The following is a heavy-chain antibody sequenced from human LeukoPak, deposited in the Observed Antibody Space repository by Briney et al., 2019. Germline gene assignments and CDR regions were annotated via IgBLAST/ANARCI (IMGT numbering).Heavy chain of an antibody. CDR1: GFTFSSYG. D-gene: IGHD2-2*01. CDR3: ARDLYYNRVVVVPAAMGRGYYYYGMDV. CDR2: IWYNGSNK. Sequence: GGSLRLSCAASGFTFSSYGMHWVRQAPGKGLEWVAVIWYNGSNKYYADSVKGRFTISRDNSKNTLYLQMDSLRAEDTAVYYCARDLYYNRVVVVPAAMGRGYYYYGMDVWGQGTTVTVSS. J-gene: IGHJ6*02. V-gene: IGHV3-33*08.